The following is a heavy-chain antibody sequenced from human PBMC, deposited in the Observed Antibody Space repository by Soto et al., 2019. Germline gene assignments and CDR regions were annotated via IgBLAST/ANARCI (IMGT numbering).Heavy chain of an antibody. J-gene: IGHJ5*02. CDR2: ISLYSDGT. CDR3: ARVVKGAEAWFGP. CDR1: GYTFSNYG. D-gene: IGHD2-2*01. V-gene: IGHV1-18*01. Sequence: SVKVSCKTSGYTFSNYGITWVRQAPGQPLEWLGWISLYSDGTNYAQKFQGRVSMTTDTSTTTAYMELRSLRSDDTAVYYCARVVKGAEAWFGPWGQGTLVTVSS.